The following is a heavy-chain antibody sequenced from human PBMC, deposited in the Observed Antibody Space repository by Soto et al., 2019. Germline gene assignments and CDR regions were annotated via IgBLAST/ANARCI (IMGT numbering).Heavy chain of an antibody. CDR2: IWYDGSNK. D-gene: IGHD3-10*01. CDR3: AREVRFGELHSLDY. V-gene: IGHV3-33*01. CDR1: GFTFSSYG. J-gene: IGHJ4*02. Sequence: QVQLVESGGGVVQPGRSLRLSCAASGFTFSSYGMHWVRQAPGKGLEWVAVIWYDGSNKYYADSVKGRFAISRDNSKNKLYLQMNSLRAEDTAVYYCAREVRFGELHSLDYWGQGTLVTVSS.